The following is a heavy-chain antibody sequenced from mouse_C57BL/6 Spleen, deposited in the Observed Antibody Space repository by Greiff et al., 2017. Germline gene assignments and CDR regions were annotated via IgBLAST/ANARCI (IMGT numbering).Heavy chain of an antibody. Sequence: QVQLQQSGPELVKPGASVKISCKASGYAFSSSWMNWVKQRPGKGLEWIGRIYPGDGDTNYNGKFKGKATLTADKSSSTAYMQLSSLTSEDSAVYFCAGGYYIFDYWGQGTTLTVSS. CDR1: GYAFSSSW. D-gene: IGHD2-12*01. CDR3: AGGYYIFDY. V-gene: IGHV1-82*01. CDR2: IYPGDGDT. J-gene: IGHJ2*01.